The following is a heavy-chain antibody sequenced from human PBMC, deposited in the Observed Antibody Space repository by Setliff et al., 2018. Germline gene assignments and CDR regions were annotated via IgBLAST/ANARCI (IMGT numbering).Heavy chain of an antibody. J-gene: IGHJ4*02. Sequence: GESLKISCKGSGYSFSNFWIGWARQMPGKGLEWMGIIYPGDSHTAYSPSFQGLLTISADKSINTAYLQWSSLKASDTAMYYCARGRYSSGSTYYFDYWGQGTLVTVSS. CDR2: IYPGDSHT. CDR1: GYSFSNFW. CDR3: ARGRYSSGSTYYFDY. V-gene: IGHV5-51*01. D-gene: IGHD5-18*01.